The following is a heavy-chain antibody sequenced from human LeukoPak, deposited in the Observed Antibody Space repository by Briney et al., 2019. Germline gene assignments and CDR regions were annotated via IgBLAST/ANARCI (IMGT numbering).Heavy chain of an antibody. D-gene: IGHD2-2*01. Sequence: GGSLRLSCAASGFTFSNAWMSWVRQAPGKGLEWVGRIKSKTDGGTTDYAAPVKGRFTISRDDSKNTLYLQMNSLKTEDTAVYYCTTDPDCSSTSCYRSYCYYGMDVWGKGTTVTVSS. V-gene: IGHV3-15*01. CDR3: TTDPDCSSTSCYRSYCYYGMDV. J-gene: IGHJ6*04. CDR1: GFTFSNAW. CDR2: IKSKTDGGTT.